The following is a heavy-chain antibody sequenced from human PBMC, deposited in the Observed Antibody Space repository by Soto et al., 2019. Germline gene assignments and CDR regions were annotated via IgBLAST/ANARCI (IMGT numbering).Heavy chain of an antibody. J-gene: IGHJ4*02. V-gene: IGHV3-23*01. CDR2: ISGSGGST. Sequence: GSLRLSCAASGFTFSSYAMSWVRQAPGKGLEWVSAISGSGGSTYYADSVKGRFTISRDNSKNTLYLQMSSLRAEDTAVYYCAKSPSYYYDSSGYFIDYWGQGTLVTVSS. D-gene: IGHD3-22*01. CDR1: GFTFSSYA. CDR3: AKSPSYYYDSSGYFIDY.